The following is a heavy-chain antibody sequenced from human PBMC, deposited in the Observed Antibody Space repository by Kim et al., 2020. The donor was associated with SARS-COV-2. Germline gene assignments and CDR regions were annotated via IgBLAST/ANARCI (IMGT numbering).Heavy chain of an antibody. J-gene: IGHJ4*02. Sequence: GGSLRLSCSASGLNFSDYAIHWVRRAPGMGLQYVSAITRDGDGSFFADSVKDRFTIFRDNSKNTLFLQMSGLRIEDTAIYYCVRYGRNYGAVHWGQGTLV. CDR1: GLNFSDYA. CDR3: VRYGRNYGAVH. CDR2: ITRDGDGS. D-gene: IGHD3-10*01. V-gene: IGHV3-64D*08.